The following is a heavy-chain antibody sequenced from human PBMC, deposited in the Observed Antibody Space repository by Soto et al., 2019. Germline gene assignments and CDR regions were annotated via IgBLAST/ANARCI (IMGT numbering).Heavy chain of an antibody. D-gene: IGHD2-2*01. CDR1: GGSISSGGYS. J-gene: IGHJ5*02. Sequence: SETLSLTCAVSGGSISSGGYSWSWIRQPPGKGLEWIGYIYHSGSTYYNPSPKSRVTISVDRSKNQFSLKLSSVTAADTAVYYCARVPDRWGQGTLVTLSS. V-gene: IGHV4-30-2*01. CDR2: IYHSGST. CDR3: ARVPDR.